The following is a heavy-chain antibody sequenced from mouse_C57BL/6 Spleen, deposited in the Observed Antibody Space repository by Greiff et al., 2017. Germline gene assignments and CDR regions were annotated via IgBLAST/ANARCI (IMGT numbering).Heavy chain of an antibody. D-gene: IGHD2-4*01. CDR1: GYTFTSYW. CDR2: IHPSDSDT. Sequence: QVQLQQPGAELVKPGASVKVSCKASGYTFTSYWMHWVKQRPGQGLEWIGRIHPSDSDTNYNPKFQGKATLTVDKSSSTAYMQLSSLTSEDSAVYYCAVSYDYVGVWAMDYWGQGTSVTVSS. V-gene: IGHV1-74*01. CDR3: AVSYDYVGVWAMDY. J-gene: IGHJ4*01.